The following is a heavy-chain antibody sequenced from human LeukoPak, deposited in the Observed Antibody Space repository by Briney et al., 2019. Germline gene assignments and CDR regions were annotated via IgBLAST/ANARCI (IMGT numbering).Heavy chain of an antibody. CDR3: ARSHSGSLRSPFNH. Sequence: GASVKVSCKASGYTFSNYGIIWVRQAPGHGLEWVGWISAYNGETNYAQKFQGRVTLTTETSTTTAYMELRSLRSDDTAVYYCARSHSGSLRSPFNHWGQGTLVTVSS. V-gene: IGHV1-18*01. CDR1: GYTFSNYG. J-gene: IGHJ4*02. D-gene: IGHD3-22*01. CDR2: ISAYNGET.